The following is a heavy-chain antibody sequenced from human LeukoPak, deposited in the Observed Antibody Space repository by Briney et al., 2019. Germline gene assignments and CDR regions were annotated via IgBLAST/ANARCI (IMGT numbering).Heavy chain of an antibody. Sequence: GGSLRLSCAASGFTFSSYAMHWVRQAPGKGLEWVAVISYDGSNKYYADSVKGRFTISRDNSKNTLYLQMNSLRAEDTAVYYCARDNGVVHGVYYMDVWGKGTTVTVS. CDR3: ARDNGVVHGVYYMDV. J-gene: IGHJ6*03. CDR2: ISYDGSNK. V-gene: IGHV3-30*04. CDR1: GFTFSSYA. D-gene: IGHD3-3*01.